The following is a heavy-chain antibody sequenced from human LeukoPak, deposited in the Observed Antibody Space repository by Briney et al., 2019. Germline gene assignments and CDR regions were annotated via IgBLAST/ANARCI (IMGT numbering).Heavy chain of an antibody. CDR1: AGSISRTSYN. Sequence: PSETLSLTCTGSAGSISRTSYNWGWIRQPPGKGLERIGNIFYSGNSYYNPSLKSRVTISLDTSKDQFSLKLTSVTAADTAVYYCARARHYYDSSGYNYFDYWGQGTLVTVSS. CDR2: IFYSGNS. V-gene: IGHV4-39*07. J-gene: IGHJ4*02. CDR3: ARARHYYDSSGYNYFDY. D-gene: IGHD3-22*01.